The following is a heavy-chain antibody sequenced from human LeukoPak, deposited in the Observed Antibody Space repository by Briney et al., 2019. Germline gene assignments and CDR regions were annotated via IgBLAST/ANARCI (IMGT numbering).Heavy chain of an antibody. V-gene: IGHV4-39*07. J-gene: IGHJ5*02. CDR3: VRVGYNYYGSGSPKLTWFDP. CDR2: IYYSGITYYSGSI. CDR1: GGSISSNSYY. D-gene: IGHD3-10*01. Sequence: SETLSLTCTVSGGSISSNSYYWGWIRQPPGKGLEWIGSIYYSGITYYSGSIFYNPSLKGRVTITVDASKNEISLKLSSVTAADTAVFYCVRVGYNYYGSGSPKLTWFDPWGQGTLVTVSS.